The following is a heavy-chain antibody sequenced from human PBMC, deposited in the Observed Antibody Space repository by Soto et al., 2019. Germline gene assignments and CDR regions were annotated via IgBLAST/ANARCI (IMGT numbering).Heavy chain of an antibody. CDR2: INPSDSST. Sequence: QVHLVQSGAEVKKPGASVQVSCKASGYTFTSYYIHWVRQAPGQGLEWMGRINPSDSSTIYAQKFQGRVTVTRDTSTSTVYMELSTLRSDDTAVYYCARDGHKWDFDYWGQGTLVTVSS. CDR3: ARDGHKWDFDY. V-gene: IGHV1-46*01. J-gene: IGHJ4*02. CDR1: GYTFTSYY. D-gene: IGHD1-26*01.